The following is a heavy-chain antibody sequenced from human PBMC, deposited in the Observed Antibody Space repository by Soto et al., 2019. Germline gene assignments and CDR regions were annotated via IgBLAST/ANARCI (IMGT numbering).Heavy chain of an antibody. V-gene: IGHV4-4*02. CDR3: ARGSSSQYYYYYYMDV. Sequence: SETLSLTYAVSSGSIRSSNWWSWVRQPPGKGLEWIGEIYHSGSTNYNPSLKSRVTISVDKSKNQFSLKLSSVTAADTAVYYCARGSSSQYYYYYYMDVWGKGTTVTVSS. CDR1: SGSIRSSNW. CDR2: IYHSGST. D-gene: IGHD6-13*01. J-gene: IGHJ6*03.